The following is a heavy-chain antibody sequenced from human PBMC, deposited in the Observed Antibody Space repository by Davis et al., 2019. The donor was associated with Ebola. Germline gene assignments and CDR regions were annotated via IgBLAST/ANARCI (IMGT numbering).Heavy chain of an antibody. D-gene: IGHD5-18*01. J-gene: IGHJ4*02. CDR1: RFPFSDYN. Sequence: GESLKISCAASRFPFSDYNMNWVRPAPGKGPEWVSALSGGGSTYYAESVRGRFTISRDNSKNTLNLQMNSLRAEDTAKYYCAKDPSGKRYGYFDYWGQGTLVIVSS. CDR2: LSGGGST. V-gene: IGHV3-23*01. CDR3: AKDPSGKRYGYFDY.